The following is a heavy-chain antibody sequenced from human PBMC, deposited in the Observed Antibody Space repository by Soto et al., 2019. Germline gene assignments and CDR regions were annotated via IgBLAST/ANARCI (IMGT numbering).Heavy chain of an antibody. Sequence: ASVKVSCKASGYTFTSYYMLWVRQAPGQGLEWMGIINPSGGSTSYAQKFQGRVTMTRDTSTSTVYMELSSLRSEDTAVYYCARPQRCVGYFQHWGQGTLVTVSS. CDR1: GYTFTSYY. CDR3: ARPQRCVGYFQH. CDR2: INPSGGST. D-gene: IGHD4-17*01. V-gene: IGHV1-46*03. J-gene: IGHJ1*01.